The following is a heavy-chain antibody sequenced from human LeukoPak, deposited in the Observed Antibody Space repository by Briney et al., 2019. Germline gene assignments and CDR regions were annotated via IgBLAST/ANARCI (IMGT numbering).Heavy chain of an antibody. D-gene: IGHD3-3*01. Sequence: GGSLRLSCAASGFTFSNYAMSWVRQAPGKGLEWVSAISGSGDNTHYADSVKGRFTISRDNSKNTLYLQMNSLRAEDTAVYYCARDWRGLLIHRRGFDYWGQGTLVTVSS. V-gene: IGHV3-23*01. CDR1: GFTFSNYA. CDR3: ARDWRGLLIHRRGFDY. J-gene: IGHJ4*02. CDR2: ISGSGDNT.